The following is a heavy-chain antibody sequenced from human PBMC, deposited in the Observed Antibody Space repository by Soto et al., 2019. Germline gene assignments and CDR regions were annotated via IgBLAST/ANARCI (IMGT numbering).Heavy chain of an antibody. Sequence: GASVKVSCKASGYTLTSFYMHWVRQAPGQGLEWMGIINPSSGSTSNAQKFQGRLTMTRDTSTSTAYMELRSLRSGDTAVYYCARDRGYSYSHDGFDIWGRGTMVTVSS. CDR2: INPSSGST. CDR1: GYTLTSFY. J-gene: IGHJ3*02. D-gene: IGHD5-18*01. V-gene: IGHV1-46*01. CDR3: ARDRGYSYSHDGFDI.